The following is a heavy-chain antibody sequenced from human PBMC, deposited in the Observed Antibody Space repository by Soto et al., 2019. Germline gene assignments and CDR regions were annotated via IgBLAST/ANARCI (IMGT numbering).Heavy chain of an antibody. V-gene: IGHV4-31*03. Sequence: QVQLQESGPGLVKPSQTLSLTCTVSGGSISSGGYYWSWIRQHPGKGLEWIGYIYYSGSTYYNPPIKSRVTIPVASSKNQFSPKMSSVTAADTPVYYCAREPSIWGQGTLVTVSS. J-gene: IGHJ4*02. CDR1: GGSISSGGYY. CDR3: AREPSI. CDR2: IYYSGST.